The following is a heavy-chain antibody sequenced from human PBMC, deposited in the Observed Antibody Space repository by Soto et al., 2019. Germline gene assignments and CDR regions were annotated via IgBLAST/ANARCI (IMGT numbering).Heavy chain of an antibody. CDR3: AHSPPYDILTGSLNYFDY. Sequence: QITLKESGPTLVNPTQTLTLTCTFSGFSLSTSGVGVGWIRQPPGKALEWLALIFWDDDKRYSPSLKSRLTITSGTSKYQLVLTMTNMDPVDTATYYCAHSPPYDILTGSLNYFDYWGQGTLVTVSS. CDR1: GFSLSTSGVG. CDR2: IFWDDDK. V-gene: IGHV2-5*02. D-gene: IGHD3-9*01. J-gene: IGHJ4*02.